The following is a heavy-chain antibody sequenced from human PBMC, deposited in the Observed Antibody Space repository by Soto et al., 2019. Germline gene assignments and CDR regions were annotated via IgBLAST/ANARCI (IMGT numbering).Heavy chain of an antibody. CDR2: INAGNGNT. Sequence: ASVKVSCKASGYTFTSYAMHWVRQAPGQRLEWMGWINAGNGNTKYSQKFQGRVTITRDTSASTAYMELSSLRSEDTAVYYCARATEYYDFWSGYYTDYYYMDVWGKGTTVTVSS. CDR3: ARATEYYDFWSGYYTDYYYMDV. D-gene: IGHD3-3*01. J-gene: IGHJ6*03. CDR1: GYTFTSYA. V-gene: IGHV1-3*01.